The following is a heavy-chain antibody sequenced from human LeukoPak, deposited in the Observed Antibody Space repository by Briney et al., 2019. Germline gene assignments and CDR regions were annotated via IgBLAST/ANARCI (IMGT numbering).Heavy chain of an antibody. D-gene: IGHD3-9*01. V-gene: IGHV3-74*01. CDR1: GFTFSSSW. J-gene: IGHJ4*02. CDR3: AGGTGFIIKD. Sequence: GGSLRLSCAVSGFTFSSSWMHWVRQAPGKGLVWVSHIKTDGSTTAYADSVKGRFTISRDNAKNSLYLQMNNLRVEDTAMYYCAGGTGFIIKDWGQGTLVTVSS. CDR2: IKTDGSTT.